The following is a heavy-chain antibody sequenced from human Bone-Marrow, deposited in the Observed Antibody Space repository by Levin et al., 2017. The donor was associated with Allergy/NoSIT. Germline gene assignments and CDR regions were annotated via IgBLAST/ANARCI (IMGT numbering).Heavy chain of an antibody. D-gene: IGHD3-10*01. CDR2: ISSSSSYT. CDR3: ARVFPSTYYYGSGSPPGAFDI. J-gene: IGHJ3*02. Sequence: GGSLRLSCAASGFTFSDYYMSWIRQAPGKGLEWVSYISSSSSYTNYADSVKGRFTISRDNAKNSLYLQMNSMRAEDTAVYYCARVFPSTYYYGSGSPPGAFDIWGQGTMVTVSS. V-gene: IGHV3-11*05. CDR1: GFTFSDYY.